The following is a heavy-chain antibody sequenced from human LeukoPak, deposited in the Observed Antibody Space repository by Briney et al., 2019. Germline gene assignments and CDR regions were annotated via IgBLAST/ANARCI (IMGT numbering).Heavy chain of an antibody. D-gene: IGHD2-21*02. V-gene: IGHV1-69*06. CDR2: IIPIFGTA. Sequence: ASVKVSCKASGGTFSSYAISWVRQAPGQGLEWMGGIIPIFGTANYAQKFQGRVTITADKSTSTAYMELSSLRSEATAVYYCARDCGGDCYWDWFDPWGQGTLVTVSS. J-gene: IGHJ5*02. CDR3: ARDCGGDCYWDWFDP. CDR1: GGTFSSYA.